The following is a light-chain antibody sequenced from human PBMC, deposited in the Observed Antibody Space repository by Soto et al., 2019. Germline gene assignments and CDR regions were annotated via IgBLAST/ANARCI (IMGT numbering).Light chain of an antibody. J-gene: IGKJ1*01. CDR2: DAS. CDR1: QSVSSY. CDR3: QQRSNWSWT. V-gene: IGKV3-11*01. Sequence: EIVLTQSPATLSLSPGERATLSCRASQSVSSYLAWYQQKPGQAPRLLIYDASNRATGIPARFSGSGSGTDFTLTISSLEPEDFAVYYCQQRSNWSWTFGQVTKVEIK.